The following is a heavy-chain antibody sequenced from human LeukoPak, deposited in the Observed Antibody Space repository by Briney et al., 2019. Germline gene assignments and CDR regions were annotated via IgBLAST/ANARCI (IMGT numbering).Heavy chain of an antibody. D-gene: IGHD6-25*01. CDR1: GGSIRSSYYY. CDR3: ARHENARSSSGLEY. V-gene: IGHV4-39*01. Sequence: SETLSLTCTVSGGSIRSSYYYWGWIRQPPGKGLEWIGSIYFSGKTYYNPSLKSRITVSVDTSQNQFSLKLSSVTAADTAVYYCARHENARSSSGLEYWGQGTLVTVSS. J-gene: IGHJ4*02. CDR2: IYFSGKT.